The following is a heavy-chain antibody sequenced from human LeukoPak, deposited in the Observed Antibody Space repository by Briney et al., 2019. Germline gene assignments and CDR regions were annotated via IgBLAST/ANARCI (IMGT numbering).Heavy chain of an antibody. Sequence: GGSLRLSCVASRFTFSNYWMSWVRQAPGKGLDWVANINQDGSKKRYADSMKGRFTISRDNAKESLYLQLNSLRAEDTAVYYCAKWGPYCVGDYCPALDSWGPGTLVTVSS. V-gene: IGHV3-7*01. CDR2: INQDGSKK. CDR3: AKWGPYCVGDYCPALDS. CDR1: RFTFSNYW. J-gene: IGHJ4*02. D-gene: IGHD2-21*02.